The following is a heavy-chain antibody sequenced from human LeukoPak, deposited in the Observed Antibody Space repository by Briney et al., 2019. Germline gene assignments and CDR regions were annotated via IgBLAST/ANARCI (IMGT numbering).Heavy chain of an antibody. J-gene: IGHJ4*02. CDR2: FYYSGKT. CDR1: GGSISSANYY. D-gene: IGHD6-6*01. CDR3: ARIFEYSSSSEVDY. Sequence: SETLSLTCSVSGGSISSANYYWGWIRQPPGKGLDWIGSFYYSGKTYYNPSLKSRVTISVDTSKNQFSLNLRFVTAADTAVYYCARIFEYSSSSEVDYWGQGTLVTVSS. V-gene: IGHV4-39*07.